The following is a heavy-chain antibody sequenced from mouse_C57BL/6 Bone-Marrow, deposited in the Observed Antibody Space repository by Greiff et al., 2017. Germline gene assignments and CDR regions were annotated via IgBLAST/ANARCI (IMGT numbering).Heavy chain of an antibody. Sequence: EVQLQESGTVLARPGASVKMSCKTSGYTFTSYWMHWVKQRPGQGLEWIGAIYPGNSDTSYNHKFKGKAKLTAVTAASTAYMELSSLTNEDSAVYYCARSDDYFCFDYWGQGTTLTVSA. J-gene: IGHJ2*01. V-gene: IGHV1-5*01. CDR1: GYTFTSYW. CDR3: ARSDDYFCFDY. D-gene: IGHD2-4*01. CDR2: IYPGNSDT.